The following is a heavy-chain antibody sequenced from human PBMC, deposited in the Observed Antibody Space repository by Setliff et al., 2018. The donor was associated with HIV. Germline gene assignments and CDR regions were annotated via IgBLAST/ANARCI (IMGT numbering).Heavy chain of an antibody. J-gene: IGHJ4*02. CDR3: ASLSAVTTIDY. V-gene: IGHV3-23*01. CDR1: GFTFGSYA. D-gene: IGHD6-19*01. Sequence: GESLKISCAPSGFTFGSYAMSWVRQAPGKGLEWVSGISGSAGTTYYADSVKGRFTISRDNSRNMLYLQMNSLRAEDTAVYYCASLSAVTTIDYWGQGTLVTVSS. CDR2: ISGSAGTT.